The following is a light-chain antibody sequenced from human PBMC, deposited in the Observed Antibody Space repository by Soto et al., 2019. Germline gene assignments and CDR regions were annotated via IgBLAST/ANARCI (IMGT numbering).Light chain of an antibody. Sequence: EVVMRQSPATLSVSPGEGATLSCRASQGIGDTLAWYQHKPGQTPRLLIYDTSTRATGVPTRFSGGGSGTEFTLTISSLQSEDFVVYYCQQYNSWPPITFGQGTRLEIK. V-gene: IGKV3-15*01. J-gene: IGKJ5*01. CDR1: QGIGDT. CDR2: DTS. CDR3: QQYNSWPPIT.